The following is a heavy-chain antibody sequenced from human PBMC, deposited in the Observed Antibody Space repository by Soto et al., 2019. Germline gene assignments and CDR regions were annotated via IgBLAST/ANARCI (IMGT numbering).Heavy chain of an antibody. Sequence: PSETLSLTCTVSGVSIRSYFWSWIRQPPGAGLEWIGYTYYTADTKYSPSLESRATISADPSKKQFSLSLSPVSAADTALYFCAGSTYRGESFDYWGHGPLFTVSS. V-gene: IGHV4-59*01. J-gene: IGHJ5*01. D-gene: IGHD3-10*01. CDR3: AGSTYRGESFDY. CDR2: TYYTADT. CDR1: GVSIRSYF.